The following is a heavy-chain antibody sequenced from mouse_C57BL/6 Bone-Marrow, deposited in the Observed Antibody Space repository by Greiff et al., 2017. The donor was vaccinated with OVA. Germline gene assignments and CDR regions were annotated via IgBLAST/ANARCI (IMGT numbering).Heavy chain of an antibody. CDR3: AKRAYTMAWFAY. CDR1: GYSITSGYY. CDR2: ISYDGSN. D-gene: IGHD6-5*01. V-gene: IGHV3-6*01. Sequence: EVKVEESGPGLVKPSQSLSLTCSVTGYSITSGYYWNWIRQFPGNKLEWMGYISYDGSNNYNPSLKNRISITRDTSKNQFFLKLNSVTTEDTATYYCAKRAYTMAWFAYWGQGTLVTVSA. J-gene: IGHJ3*01.